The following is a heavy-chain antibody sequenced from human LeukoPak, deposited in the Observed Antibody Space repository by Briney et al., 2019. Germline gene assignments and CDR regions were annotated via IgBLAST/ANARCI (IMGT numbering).Heavy chain of an antibody. CDR2: ISSSSSTI. V-gene: IGHV3-48*04. D-gene: IGHD5-24*01. CDR1: GFTFSSYS. CDR3: ARDLSLYDGYSTQNY. J-gene: IGHJ4*02. Sequence: AGGSLRLSCAASGFTFSSYSMNWVRQAPGKGLEWVSYISSSSSTIYYADSVKGRFTISRDNAKNSLYLQMNSLRAEDTAVYYCARDLSLYDGYSTQNYWGQGTLVTVSS.